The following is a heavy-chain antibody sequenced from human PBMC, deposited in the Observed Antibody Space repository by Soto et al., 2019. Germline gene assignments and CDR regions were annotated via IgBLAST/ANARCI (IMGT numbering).Heavy chain of an antibody. D-gene: IGHD4-17*01. V-gene: IGHV4-39*01. J-gene: IGHJ6*02. CDR3: ARHGVDYGDYASYYYYGMDV. CDR1: GGSISSSTYY. CDR2: IYFRGCA. Sequence: QLQLQESGPGLVKPSETLSLTCTVSGGSISSSTYYWGWIRQPPGKGLEWVGMIYFRGCAYYNPSLQSRVTISIDTSKNQFSLRLSTVTAADTAVYYCARHGVDYGDYASYYYYGMDVWGRGTTVTVSS.